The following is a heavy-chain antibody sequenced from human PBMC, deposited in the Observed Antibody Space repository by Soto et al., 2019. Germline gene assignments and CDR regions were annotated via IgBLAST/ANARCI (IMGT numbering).Heavy chain of an antibody. Sequence: PSETLSLTCSVSGGSITGYYWSWVRQPPGKGLEYLGYIFHTGYTQYNPFLRSRVTMSVDTSKNQLSLRLSSVTAADTAVYYCLRRTDYGDQYCYMAAWGKGTTVTVSS. J-gene: IGHJ6*03. CDR1: GGSITGYY. CDR3: LRRTDYGDQYCYMAA. V-gene: IGHV4-59*08. D-gene: IGHD4-17*01. CDR2: IFHTGYT.